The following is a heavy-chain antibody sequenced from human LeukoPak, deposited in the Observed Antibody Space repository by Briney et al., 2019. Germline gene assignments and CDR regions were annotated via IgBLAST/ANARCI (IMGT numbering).Heavy chain of an antibody. Sequence: GGSLRPSCAASGFTFSDYYMSWIRQAPGKGLEWVSYISSSGSTIYYADSVKGRFTISRDNAKNSLYLQMNSLRAEDTAVYYCARGTLLLFVSPYFDYWGQGTLVTVSS. D-gene: IGHD2-21*02. CDR1: GFTFSDYY. CDR2: ISSSGSTI. CDR3: ARGTLLLFVSPYFDY. J-gene: IGHJ4*02. V-gene: IGHV3-11*01.